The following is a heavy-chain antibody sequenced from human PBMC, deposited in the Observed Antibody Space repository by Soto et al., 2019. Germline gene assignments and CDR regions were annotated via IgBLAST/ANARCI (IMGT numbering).Heavy chain of an antibody. CDR2: IRGFSPYT. CDR3: AKVVVAATFDAFDI. V-gene: IGHV3-21*01. J-gene: IGHJ3*02. D-gene: IGHD2-15*01. Sequence: GGSLRLSCVASGFTFRTYTMNWVRQAPGKGLEWVSGIRGFSPYTFYAESVKGRFTISRDNAKNSLYLQMNSLRAEDTAVYYCAKVVVAATFDAFDIWGQGTMVTVSS. CDR1: GFTFRTYT.